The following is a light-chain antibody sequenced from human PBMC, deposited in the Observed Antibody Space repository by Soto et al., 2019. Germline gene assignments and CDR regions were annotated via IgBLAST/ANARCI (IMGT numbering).Light chain of an antibody. CDR1: QSIKNW. CDR3: QQSYSAPRT. CDR2: DAS. J-gene: IGKJ1*01. V-gene: IGKV1-39*01. Sequence: DIQITQSPSSLSSSVLERFTITCRASQSIKNWLAWYQQKPGTAPKVLIYDASTLKSGVPSRFSGSGSGTDFTLTINSLQPEDFATYYCQQSYSAPRTFGQGTKVDIK.